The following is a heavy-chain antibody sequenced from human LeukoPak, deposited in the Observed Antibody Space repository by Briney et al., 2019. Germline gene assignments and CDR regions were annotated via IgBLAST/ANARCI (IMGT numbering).Heavy chain of an antibody. D-gene: IGHD1-14*01. CDR3: ARGKGRTDY. Sequence: GGSLRLSCAASGSSFSRYWMTWVRQAPGKGLEWVANINEDGSETYYVESVKGRFTISRDNAKNSLFLQLSSLRAEDTALYHCARGKGRTDYWGQGTLVTVSS. V-gene: IGHV3-7*01. J-gene: IGHJ4*02. CDR1: GSSFSRYW. CDR2: INEDGSET.